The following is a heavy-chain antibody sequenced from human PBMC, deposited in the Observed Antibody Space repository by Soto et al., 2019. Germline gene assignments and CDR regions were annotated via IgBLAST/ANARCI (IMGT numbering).Heavy chain of an antibody. D-gene: IGHD6-13*01. CDR2: IYYSGST. CDR1: GGSVSSGSYY. CDR3: ARQRNLYSSFEY. V-gene: IGHV4-39*01. J-gene: IGHJ4*02. Sequence: SETLSLTCTVSGGSVSSGSYYWSWIRQPPGKGLEWIGSIYYSGSTYYNPSLKSRVTISVDTSKNQFSLKLSSVTAADTAVYYCARQRNLYSSFEYWGQGTLVTVSS.